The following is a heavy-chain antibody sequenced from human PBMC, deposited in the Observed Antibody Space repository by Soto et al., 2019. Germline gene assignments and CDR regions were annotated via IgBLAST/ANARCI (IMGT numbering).Heavy chain of an antibody. Sequence: KSGGSLRLSCAASGFTFSSYSMNWVRQAPGKGLEWVSSISSTTNYIYYGDSMKGRFTISRDNAKNSLYLEMNILRAEDPAVYYCARESEDLTSNFDYWGQGTLVTVSS. CDR3: ARESEDLTSNFDY. CDR1: GFTFSSYS. V-gene: IGHV3-21*06. CDR2: ISSTTNYI. J-gene: IGHJ4*02.